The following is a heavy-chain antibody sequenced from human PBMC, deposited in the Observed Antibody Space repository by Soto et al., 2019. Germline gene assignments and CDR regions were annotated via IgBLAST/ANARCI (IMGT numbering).Heavy chain of an antibody. D-gene: IGHD3-3*01. Sequence: EVQLLESGGGLVQPGGSLRLSCAASGLTFSSYAMSWVRQAPGKGLEWVSAISGSGGSTFYADSVKGRFTISRDNSKNTLFLQMNSLRAEDTAVYYCAKFVRFLTFDYWGQGTLVTVSS. J-gene: IGHJ4*02. CDR3: AKFVRFLTFDY. CDR2: ISGSGGST. V-gene: IGHV3-23*01. CDR1: GLTFSSYA.